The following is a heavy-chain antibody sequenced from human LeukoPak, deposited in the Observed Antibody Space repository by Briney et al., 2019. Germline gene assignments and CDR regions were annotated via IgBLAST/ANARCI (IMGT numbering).Heavy chain of an antibody. J-gene: IGHJ4*02. CDR1: GFTFSDYY. CDR2: ISSSGSTI. CDR3: AKERTPSMIGDYFDY. V-gene: IGHV3-11*01. D-gene: IGHD3-10*02. Sequence: GGSLRLSCAASGFTFSDYYMSWIRQAPGKGLEWVSYISSSGSTIYYADSVKGRFTTSRDNAKNSLYLQMNSLRAEDTAVYYCAKERTPSMIGDYFDYWGQGTLVTVSS.